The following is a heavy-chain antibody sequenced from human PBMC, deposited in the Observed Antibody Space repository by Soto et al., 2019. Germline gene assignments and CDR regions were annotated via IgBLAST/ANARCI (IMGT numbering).Heavy chain of an antibody. Sequence: PSETLSLTCTVSGGSISSSSYYWGWIRQPPGKGLEWIGSIYYSGSTYYNPSLKSRVTISVDTSKNQFSLKLSSVTAADTAVYYCARDAIMLYATHYYYYVLDVWGQGTSVTVSS. D-gene: IGHD2-8*01. V-gene: IGHV4-39*01. CDR1: GGSISSSSYY. CDR2: IYYSGST. J-gene: IGHJ6*02. CDR3: ARDAIMLYATHYYYYVLDV.